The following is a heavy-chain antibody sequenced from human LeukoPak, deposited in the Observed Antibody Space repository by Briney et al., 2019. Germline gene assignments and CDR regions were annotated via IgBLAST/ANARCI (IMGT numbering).Heavy chain of an antibody. V-gene: IGHV3-53*01. CDR1: GFTVSITY. CDR2: IYTGGST. J-gene: IGHJ3*02. D-gene: IGHD7-27*01. CDR3: ARDLGTNDAFDI. Sequence: PGGSLRLSCAASGFTVSITYMSWVRQAPGKGLEWVSIIYTGGSTYYAHSVKGRFTISRDNSKNTVYLQMNSLRAEDTAVYFCARDLGTNDAFDIWGQGTMLTVSS.